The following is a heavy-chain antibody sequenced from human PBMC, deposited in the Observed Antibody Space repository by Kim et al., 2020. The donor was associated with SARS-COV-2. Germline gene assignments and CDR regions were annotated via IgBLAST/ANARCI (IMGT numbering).Heavy chain of an antibody. CDR3: ATAIGTGCFFDY. D-gene: IGHD6-19*01. CDR1: GYTFNMYG. CDR2: ISAYNGKT. J-gene: IGHJ4*02. Sequence: ASVKVSCKTSGYTFNMYGINWVRQAPGQGLEWMGWISAYNGKTKNVQNPQGSVTMTTDTSTSTAYMELKNLRSDDTAVYYCATAIGTGCFFDYWRQGALVTLYS. V-gene: IGHV1-18*01.